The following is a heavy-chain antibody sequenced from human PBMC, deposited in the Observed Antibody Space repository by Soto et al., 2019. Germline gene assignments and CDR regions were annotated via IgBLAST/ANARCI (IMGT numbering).Heavy chain of an antibody. CDR3: ANEAHAFDL. Sequence: ASVKVSCKASGDTFTTHSIYWVPQPPGQGLEWMGIIHPIGGSTSYAQKFQGRVTMTRDTSTSTVYMELSSLRSEHTAVYYCANEAHAFDLWGPGTMVTVSS. CDR2: IHPIGGST. J-gene: IGHJ3*01. CDR1: GDTFTTHS. V-gene: IGHV1-46*03.